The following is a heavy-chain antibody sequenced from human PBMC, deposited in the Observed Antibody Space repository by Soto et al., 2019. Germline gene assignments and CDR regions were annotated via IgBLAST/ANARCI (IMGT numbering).Heavy chain of an antibody. J-gene: IGHJ5*02. V-gene: IGHV1-18*01. CDR1: GYTFTSYG. D-gene: IGHD2-15*01. Sequence: QVQLVQSGAGVKKPGASVKVSCKASGYTFTSYGITWVRQAPGQGLEWMGWISAYNGNTNYAQKLQGRVTMITDTSKSTAYMELRRLRSDDTAVYYLARDEMVVAATPGWFDPWGQGTLVTVSS. CDR2: ISAYNGNT. CDR3: ARDEMVVAATPGWFDP.